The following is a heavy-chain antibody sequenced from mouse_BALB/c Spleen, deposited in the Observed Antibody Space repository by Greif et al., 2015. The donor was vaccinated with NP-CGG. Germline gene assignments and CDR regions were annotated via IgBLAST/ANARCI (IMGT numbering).Heavy chain of an antibody. CDR3: ARGHDYFFDY. J-gene: IGHJ3*01. CDR2: IFPGSGYT. D-gene: IGHD2-4*01. CDR1: GYIFSSYW. Sequence: VQLQQSGTELMKPGTSVKISCKATGYIFSSYWIEWVKQRPGHGLEWIGEIFPGSGYTNYYETFKGKAPFTADTSSNTAYMQLSSLTTEDSAVYYCARGHDYFFDYWGQATLVTVSA. V-gene: IGHV1-9*01.